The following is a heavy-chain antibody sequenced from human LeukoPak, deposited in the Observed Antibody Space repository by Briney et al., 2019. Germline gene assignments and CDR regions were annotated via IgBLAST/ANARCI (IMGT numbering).Heavy chain of an antibody. CDR2: IYPGDSDT. J-gene: IGHJ3*02. V-gene: IGHV5-51*01. D-gene: IGHD3-3*01. Sequence: GESLKISCKGSGYSFTSYWIGWVRQMPGKGLEWMGIIYPGDSDTRHSPSFQGQVTISADKSISTAYLQWSSLKASDTAMYYCARHQPGSQIFGVVISHDDAFDIWGQGTMVTVSS. CDR3: ARHQPGSQIFGVVISHDDAFDI. CDR1: GYSFTSYW.